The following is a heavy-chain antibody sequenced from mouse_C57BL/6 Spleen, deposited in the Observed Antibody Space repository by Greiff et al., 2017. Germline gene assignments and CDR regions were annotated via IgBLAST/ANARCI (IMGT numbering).Heavy chain of an antibody. D-gene: IGHD1-1*01. V-gene: IGHV1-52*01. Sequence: QVQLQQPGAELVRPGSSVKLSCKASGYTFTSYWMHWVKQRPIQGLEWIGNIDPSDSETHYNQKFKDKATLTVDKSSSTAYMQLSSLTSEDSAVYYCARGYYGSAYYARDYWGQGTSVTVSS. CDR2: IDPSDSET. CDR1: GYTFTSYW. CDR3: ARGYYGSAYYARDY. J-gene: IGHJ4*01.